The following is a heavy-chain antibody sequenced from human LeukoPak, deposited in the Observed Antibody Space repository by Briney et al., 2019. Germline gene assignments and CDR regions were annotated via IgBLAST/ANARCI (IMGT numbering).Heavy chain of an antibody. J-gene: IGHJ4*02. V-gene: IGHV4-39*01. D-gene: IGHD3-10*01. Sequence: SETLSLTCSVSVGSMSSSSYYWDWIRQPPGKGLEWIGNIHYNGNTYYNPSLKSRVTMSLDTSKNQLSLRLTSVTAADTAVYFCARHTGGLNYFDYWGQGTLVTVSS. CDR2: IHYNGNT. CDR3: ARHTGGLNYFDY. CDR1: VGSMSSSSYY.